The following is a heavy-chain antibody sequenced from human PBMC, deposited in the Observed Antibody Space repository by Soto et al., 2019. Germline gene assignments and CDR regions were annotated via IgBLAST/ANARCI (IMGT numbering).Heavy chain of an antibody. J-gene: IGHJ4*02. CDR1: GGSISSSSYY. Sequence: QLQLQESGPGLVKPSETLSLTCTVSGGSISSSSYYWGWVRQPPGKGLEWIGSIYYSGSTYYNPSLKSRVTISVDTSKNQFSLKLSSVTAADTAVYYCARSLEGREFFHSDILTGYRATGYYFDYWGQGTLVTVSS. D-gene: IGHD3-9*01. CDR2: IYYSGST. V-gene: IGHV4-39*01. CDR3: ARSLEGREFFHSDILTGYRATGYYFDY.